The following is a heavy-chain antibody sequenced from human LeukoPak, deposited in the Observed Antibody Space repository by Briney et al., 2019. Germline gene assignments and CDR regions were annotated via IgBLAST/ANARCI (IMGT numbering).Heavy chain of an antibody. Sequence: GASVKVSCKASGGTFSNYTISWVRQAPGQGLEWTGRIIPILGIANYAQKFQGRVTITADKSTSTAYMELSSLRSEDTAVYYCARGHGYDSSGYYFDYWGQGTLVTVSS. CDR2: IIPILGIA. D-gene: IGHD3-22*01. J-gene: IGHJ4*02. V-gene: IGHV1-69*02. CDR1: GGTFSNYT. CDR3: ARGHGYDSSGYYFDY.